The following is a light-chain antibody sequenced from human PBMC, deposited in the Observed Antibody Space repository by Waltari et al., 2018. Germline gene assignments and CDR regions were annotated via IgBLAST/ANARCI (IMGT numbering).Light chain of an antibody. V-gene: IGKV2-30*01. CDR1: QSLIYSDGNTY. CDR2: KIS. CDR3: MQGSHWPRT. Sequence: VLMTQSPVSLAVTLGKSASISCRSSQSLIYSDGNTYLNWFHQRPGQSQRRLIYKISMRESWVPDRFSGSGSGTEFTLKISRVEAEDVGFYFCMQGSHWPRTFGQGTKVEIK. J-gene: IGKJ1*01.